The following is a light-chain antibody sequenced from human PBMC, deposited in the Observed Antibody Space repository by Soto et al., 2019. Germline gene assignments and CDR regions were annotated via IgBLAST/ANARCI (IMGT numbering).Light chain of an antibody. Sequence: DIQMTQSPSSLSASVGDRVTISCRASQSIYSSLNWYQQKPGKAPKLLIYAASTLQSGVPSRFSGSGSGTDFTLTISTLQPEDFATYYCQQSYSTPRTFGQGTKVDIK. CDR1: QSIYSS. CDR2: AAS. J-gene: IGKJ1*01. CDR3: QQSYSTPRT. V-gene: IGKV1-39*01.